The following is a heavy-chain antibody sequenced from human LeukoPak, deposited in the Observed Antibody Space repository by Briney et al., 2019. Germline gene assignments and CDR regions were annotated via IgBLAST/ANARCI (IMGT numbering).Heavy chain of an antibody. D-gene: IGHD6-13*01. J-gene: IGHJ4*02. V-gene: IGHV4-34*01. CDR1: GESFSGYY. CDR3: ARGDIAAGGAPFDY. Sequence: ASETLSLTCAVYGESFSGYYWSWIRQPPGRGLEWIGEINHSGSTSYSASLKSRVTISVDTSKNQFSLKLSSVTAADTAVYYCARGDIAAGGAPFDYWGQGTLVTVSS. CDR2: INHSGST.